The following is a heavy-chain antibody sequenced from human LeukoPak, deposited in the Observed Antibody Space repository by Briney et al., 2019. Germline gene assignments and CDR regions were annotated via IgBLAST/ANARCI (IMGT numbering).Heavy chain of an antibody. V-gene: IGHV3-53*01. J-gene: IGHJ4*02. D-gene: IGHD3-10*02. Sequence: PGGSLRLSCAASGFTVSSNYMSWVRQAPGKGLEWVSVIYSGGSTYYADSVKGRFTISRDNSKNTLYLQMNSLRAEDTAVYYCATQLYSGEIDYWGQGTLVTVSS. CDR2: IYSGGST. CDR1: GFTVSSNY. CDR3: ATQLYSGEIDY.